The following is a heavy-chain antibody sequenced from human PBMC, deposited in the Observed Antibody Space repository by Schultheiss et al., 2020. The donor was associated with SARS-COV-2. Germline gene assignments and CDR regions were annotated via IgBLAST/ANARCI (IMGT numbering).Heavy chain of an antibody. D-gene: IGHD1-20*01. CDR1: GFTFSSYG. CDR2: IWYDGSNE. Sequence: GGSLRLSCAASGFTFSSYGMHWVRQAPGKGLEWVAVIWYDGSNEYYADSVKGRFTISRDNSKNTLYLQMNSLRAEDTAVYYCARDPYNWKQRGWFDPWGQGTLVTVAS. V-gene: IGHV3-33*01. J-gene: IGHJ5*02. CDR3: ARDPYNWKQRGWFDP.